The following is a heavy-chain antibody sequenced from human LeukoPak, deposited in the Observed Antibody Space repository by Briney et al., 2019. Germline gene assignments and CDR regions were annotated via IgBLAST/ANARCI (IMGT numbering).Heavy chain of an antibody. CDR1: GGTFSSYT. Sequence: SVKVSCKASGGTFSSYTISWVRQAPGQGLEWMGRIIPILGIATYAQKFQGRVTITADKSTSTAYMELSSLRSEDTAVYYCARDVSCSGGSCQTDWFDPWGQGTLVTVSS. D-gene: IGHD2-15*01. V-gene: IGHV1-69*04. CDR2: IIPILGIA. J-gene: IGHJ5*02. CDR3: ARDVSCSGGSCQTDWFDP.